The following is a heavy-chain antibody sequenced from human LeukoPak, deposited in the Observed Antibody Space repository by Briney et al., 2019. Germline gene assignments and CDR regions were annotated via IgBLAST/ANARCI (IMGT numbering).Heavy chain of an antibody. V-gene: IGHV3-11*01. Sequence: GGSLRLSCVASGFTFSDYYMSWIRQAPGKGLEGLSYISSSSSTIYYADSVKGRFTISRDNSKSTLYLQMNSLRAEDTAVYYCAKDRHAPGRYCSSITCFPFDPWGQGTLVTVSS. J-gene: IGHJ5*02. D-gene: IGHD2-2*01. CDR3: AKDRHAPGRYCSSITCFPFDP. CDR2: ISSSSSTI. CDR1: GFTFSDYY.